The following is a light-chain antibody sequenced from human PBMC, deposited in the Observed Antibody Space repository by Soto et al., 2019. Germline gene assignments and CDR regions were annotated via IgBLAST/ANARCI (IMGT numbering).Light chain of an antibody. J-gene: IGLJ2*01. Sequence: QSVLTQPASVSGSPGQSIAISCTGTSSDVGSYNLVSWFRQHPGKAPKLIIYEVTTRPSGVSDRFSGSKSGNTASLTISGLQAEDEADYFCCSYAGGDTFVFGGGTKVTVL. V-gene: IGLV2-23*02. CDR3: CSYAGGDTFV. CDR2: EVT. CDR1: SSDVGSYNL.